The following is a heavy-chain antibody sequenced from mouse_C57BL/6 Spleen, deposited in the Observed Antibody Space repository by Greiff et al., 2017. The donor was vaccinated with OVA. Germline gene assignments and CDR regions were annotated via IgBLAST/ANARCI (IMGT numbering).Heavy chain of an antibody. CDR1: GYAFSSYW. D-gene: IGHD1-1*01. V-gene: IGHV1-80*01. CDR3: ASGRYGSSPYAMDY. CDR2: IYPGDGDT. Sequence: VQLQQSGAELVKPGASVKISCKASGYAFSSYWMNWVKQRPGKGLEWIGQIYPGDGDTNYNGKFKGKATLTADKSSSTAYMQLSSLTSEDSAVYCGASGRYGSSPYAMDYWGQGTSVTVSS. J-gene: IGHJ4*01.